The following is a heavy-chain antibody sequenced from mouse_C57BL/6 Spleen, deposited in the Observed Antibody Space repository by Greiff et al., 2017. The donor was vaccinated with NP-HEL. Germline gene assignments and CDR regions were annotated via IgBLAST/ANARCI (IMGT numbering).Heavy chain of an antibody. CDR2: IWRGGST. CDR3: AKKSRQATSAMDY. V-gene: IGHV2-5*01. Sequence: VQLQQSGPGLVQPSQSLSITCTVSGFSLTSYGVHWVRQSPGKGLEWLGVIWRGGSTDYNAAFMSRLSITKDNSKSQVFVKMNSLQADDTAIYYCAKKSRQATSAMDYWGQGTSVTVSS. J-gene: IGHJ4*01. D-gene: IGHD3-2*02. CDR1: GFSLTSYG.